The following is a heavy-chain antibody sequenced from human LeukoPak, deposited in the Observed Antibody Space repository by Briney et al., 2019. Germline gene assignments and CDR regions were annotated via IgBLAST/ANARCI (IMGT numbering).Heavy chain of an antibody. V-gene: IGHV3-74*01. CDR1: GFTFSNYW. J-gene: IGHJ4*02. CDR3: AKDMGYDSSGYYSPNHDY. CDR2: INSDGINT. Sequence: GGSLRLSCAASGFTFSNYWMHWVRQAPGKGLVWVSRINSDGINTSYADSVKGRFTISRDNSKNTLYLQMNSLRAEDTAVYYCAKDMGYDSSGYYSPNHDYWGQGTLVTVSS. D-gene: IGHD3-22*01.